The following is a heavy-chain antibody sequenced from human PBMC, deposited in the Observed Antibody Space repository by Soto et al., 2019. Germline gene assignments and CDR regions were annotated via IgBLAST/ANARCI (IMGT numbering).Heavy chain of an antibody. CDR1: GVTFSSYE. D-gene: IGHD3-10*01. CDR3: TFLFFGEFNVKIFEF. J-gene: IGHJ3*01. CDR2: ISGSGACK. Sequence: EVQLVESGGGLVQPGGSLKVSCAASGVTFSSYEVNWVRQAPGKGLEWVSSISGSGACKYYAESVKGRFTISRDTAHNSVDLQTNSLTAEGTAIYYCTFLFFGEFNVKIFEFGGQGTLVTVSP. V-gene: IGHV3-48*03.